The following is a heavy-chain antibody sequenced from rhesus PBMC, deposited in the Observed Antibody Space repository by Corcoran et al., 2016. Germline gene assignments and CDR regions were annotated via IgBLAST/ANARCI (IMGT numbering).Heavy chain of an antibody. CDR3: ARDWRDYWYFEP. Sequence: QVQLQESGTGLVKPSETLYLTCAVSGGSISDSYYWNWIRHPPGKGLGWIGNIDGKRASTYYNPSLKSRFTMSKDTSKNQCCLKRSSVTSADTAVYYWARDWRDYWYFEPWGPGTSSTVSS. CDR1: GGSISDSYY. J-gene: IGHJ2*01. D-gene: IGHD3-22*01. V-gene: IGHV4S9*01. CDR2: IDGKRAST.